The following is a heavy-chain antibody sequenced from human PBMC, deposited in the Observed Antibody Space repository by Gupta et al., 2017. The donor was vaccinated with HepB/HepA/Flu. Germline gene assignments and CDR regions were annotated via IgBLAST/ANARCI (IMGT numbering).Heavy chain of an antibody. V-gene: IGHV1-24*01. CDR1: GYPPTDLS. Sequence: QVQLVPSGAEVKKPGPSVKVPVKVSGYPPTDLSRHWVRQAPGKGLEWMGGLDPEDGETIYAQKFQGRVTMTEDTSTDTAYMELSSLRSEDTAVYYCATGSGFGELSYWGQGTLVTVSS. CDR2: LDPEDGET. CDR3: ATGSGFGELSY. J-gene: IGHJ4*02. D-gene: IGHD3-10*01.